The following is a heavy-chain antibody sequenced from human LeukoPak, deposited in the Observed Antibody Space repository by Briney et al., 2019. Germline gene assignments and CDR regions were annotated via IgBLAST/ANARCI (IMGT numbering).Heavy chain of an antibody. J-gene: IGHJ6*02. CDR3: AGGLNYYYYYGLDV. V-gene: IGHV5-51*01. D-gene: IGHD2-21*01. CDR2: IYPGDSDT. Sequence: GESLKISCQGSGYRFISYWRGWVRQMPGKGLGGRGIIYPGDSDTRYSPSFQGQLTISADKSISTAYLQWSSLKASDTAMYYCAGGLNYYYYYGLDVWGQGTTVTVSS. CDR1: GYRFISYW.